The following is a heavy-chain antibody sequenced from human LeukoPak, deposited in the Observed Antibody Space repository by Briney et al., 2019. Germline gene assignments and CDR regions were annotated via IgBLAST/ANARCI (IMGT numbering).Heavy chain of an antibody. CDR2: IYHSGST. CDR3: AREKEAAAGQTYYFDY. CDR1: GGSISSSNW. D-gene: IGHD6-13*01. Sequence: PSETLSLTCAVSGGSISSSNWWSWVRQPPGKGLEWIGEIYHSGSTNYNPSLKSRVTISVDKSKNQFSLKLSSVTAADTAVYYCAREKEAAAGQTYYFDYWGQGTLVTVSS. V-gene: IGHV4-4*02. J-gene: IGHJ4*02.